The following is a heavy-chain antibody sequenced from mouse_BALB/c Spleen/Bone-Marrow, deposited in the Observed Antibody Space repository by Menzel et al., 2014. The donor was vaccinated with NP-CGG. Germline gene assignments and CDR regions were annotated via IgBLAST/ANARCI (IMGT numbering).Heavy chain of an antibody. Sequence: EVQGVESGGGLVQPGESLKLSCESSEYEFPSHDMSWVRKTPEKRLELVAAINSDGGSTYYPDTMERRFIISRDNSKKTLYPQMSSLRSEDTAFYYCARHGDYYGSSLFAYWGQGTLVTVSA. CDR3: ARHGDYYGSSLFAY. CDR1: EYEFPSHD. V-gene: IGHV5-2*01. D-gene: IGHD1-1*01. CDR2: INSDGGST. J-gene: IGHJ3*01.